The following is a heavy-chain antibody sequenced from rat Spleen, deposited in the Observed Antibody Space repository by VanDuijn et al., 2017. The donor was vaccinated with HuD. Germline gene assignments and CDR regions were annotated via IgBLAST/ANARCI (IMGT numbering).Heavy chain of an antibody. D-gene: IGHD1-3*01. Sequence: EVQLKESGPGLVQASQTLSLSCTVSGFSLTDCSVHWVRQPPGKGLEWVGVMWTGGNTAYNSALKSRLSINRDTSKSQVFLKMNSLQTEDTAIYYCTRVGNYGSYDFDYWGQGVMVTVSS. CDR1: GFSLTDCS. V-gene: IGHV2S63*01. CDR3: TRVGNYGSYDFDY. CDR2: MWTGGNT. J-gene: IGHJ2*01.